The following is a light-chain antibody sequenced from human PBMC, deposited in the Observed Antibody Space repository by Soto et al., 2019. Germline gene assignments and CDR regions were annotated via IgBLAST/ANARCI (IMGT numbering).Light chain of an antibody. V-gene: IGKV1-39*01. J-gene: IGKJ2*01. CDR3: QQSYSTPHI. CDR1: QSISSY. Sequence: DIQMTQSPSSLSASVGDRVTITCRASQSISSYLNWYQQKPGKAPKLLIYAASSLQSGVPSRFSGSGSGTDFTLTISSLQPEDFATYYCQQSYSTPHIFGQGTKLEIK. CDR2: AAS.